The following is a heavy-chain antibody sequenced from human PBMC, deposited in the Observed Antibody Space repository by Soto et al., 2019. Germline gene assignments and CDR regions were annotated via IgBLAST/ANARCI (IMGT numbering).Heavy chain of an antibody. CDR3: ARNHIVATLNWFDP. CDR1: GFTFSSYS. Sequence: GGSLRLSCAASGFTFSSYSMNWVRQAPGKGLEWVSSISSSSSYIYYADSVKGRFTISRDNAKNSLYLQMNSLRAEDTAVYYCARNHIVATLNWFDPWGQGTLVTVSS. CDR2: ISSSSSYI. J-gene: IGHJ5*02. V-gene: IGHV3-21*01. D-gene: IGHD5-12*01.